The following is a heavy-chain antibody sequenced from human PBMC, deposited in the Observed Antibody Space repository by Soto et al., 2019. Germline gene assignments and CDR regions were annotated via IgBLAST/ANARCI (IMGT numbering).Heavy chain of an antibody. CDR3: ARPRQPYYYYFGRAV. J-gene: IGHJ6*02. Sequence: QVQLVESGGGVVQPGRSLRLSCAVSGFIFSNYGMHWVSQAPGKGLEWVAVISDDGSNKYYADSVKGRFAISRDSPKNTLDLQMNSLRGEDTAVYYCARPRQPYYYYFGRAVWGQGTTVTVSS. D-gene: IGHD2-2*01. CDR2: ISDDGSNK. V-gene: IGHV3-30*03. CDR1: GFIFSNYG.